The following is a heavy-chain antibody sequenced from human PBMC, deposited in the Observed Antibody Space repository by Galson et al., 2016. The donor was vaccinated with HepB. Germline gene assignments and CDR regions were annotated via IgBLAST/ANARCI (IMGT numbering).Heavy chain of an antibody. CDR2: IYHGGRT. D-gene: IGHD6-19*01. Sequence: SETLSLTCAVSGGSISSYDWWNWVRQAPGKGLEWIGEIYHGGRTIYNPSLKSRVTMSLDKSKHQFSLILRSVTAAATAIYYCATRERLAGTDAFDIWGQGTMVTVSS. CDR3: ATRERLAGTDAFDI. CDR1: GGSISSYDW. J-gene: IGHJ3*02. V-gene: IGHV4-4*02.